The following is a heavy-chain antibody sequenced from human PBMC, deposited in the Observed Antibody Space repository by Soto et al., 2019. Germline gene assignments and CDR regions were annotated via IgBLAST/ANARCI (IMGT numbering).Heavy chain of an antibody. Sequence: SETLSLTCTVSGGSISSYYWSWIRQPPGKGLEWIGYIYYSGSTNYNPSLKSRVTISVDTSKNQFSLKLSSVTAADTAVYYCAREEAVAGTGSFDYWGQGTLVTVSS. CDR1: GGSISSYY. CDR3: AREEAVAGTGSFDY. V-gene: IGHV4-59*01. D-gene: IGHD6-19*01. J-gene: IGHJ4*02. CDR2: IYYSGST.